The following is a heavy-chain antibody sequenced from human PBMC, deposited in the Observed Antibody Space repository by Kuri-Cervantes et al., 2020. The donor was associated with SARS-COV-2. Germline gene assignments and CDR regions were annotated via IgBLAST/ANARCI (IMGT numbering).Heavy chain of an antibody. CDR1: GYTFTSYG. CDR2: ISAYNGNT. V-gene: IGHV1-18*01. D-gene: IGHD3-22*01. CDR3: SRSLHITMIVVVINLVDY. J-gene: IGHJ4*01. Sequence: ASVKVSCKASGYTFTSYGISWVRQAPGQGLEWRGWISAYNGNTNYAQKLQGRVTMTTDTSTSTAYMELRSLRSDDTAVYYCSRSLHITMIVVVINLVDYWGHGTRVTVSS.